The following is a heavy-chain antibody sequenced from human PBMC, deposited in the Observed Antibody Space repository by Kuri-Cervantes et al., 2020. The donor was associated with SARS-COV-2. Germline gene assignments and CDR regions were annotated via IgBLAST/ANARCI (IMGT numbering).Heavy chain of an antibody. CDR1: GGSFSGYY. CDR3: ARYCSGSSCQGANWFDP. CDR2: INHSGST. V-gene: IGHV4-34*01. D-gene: IGHD2-2*01. Sequence: ESLKISCAVYGGSFSGYYWSWIRQPPGKGLEWIGEINHSGSTNYNPSLKSRVTISVDTSKNQFSLKLSSVTAADTAVYYCARYCSGSSCQGANWFDPWGQGTLVTVSS. J-gene: IGHJ5*02.